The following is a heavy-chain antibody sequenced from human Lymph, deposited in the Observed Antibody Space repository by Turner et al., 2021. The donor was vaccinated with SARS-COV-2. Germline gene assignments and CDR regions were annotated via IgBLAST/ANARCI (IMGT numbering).Heavy chain of an antibody. CDR2: IIPILGIA. J-gene: IGHJ6*02. CDR3: AEIAAPGRGGGVFYYYYGMDV. V-gene: IGHV1-69*10. Sequence: QVQLVQSGAEVKKPGSSVKVSCKASGGTFSSYAISWVRQAPGQGLEWMGGIIPILGIANYAQRFQGRVTITADKSTSTGYLERSRRRSEDTVVYCWAEIAAPGRGGGVFYYYYGMDVWGQGTTVTVSS. D-gene: IGHD6-13*01. CDR1: GGTFSSYA.